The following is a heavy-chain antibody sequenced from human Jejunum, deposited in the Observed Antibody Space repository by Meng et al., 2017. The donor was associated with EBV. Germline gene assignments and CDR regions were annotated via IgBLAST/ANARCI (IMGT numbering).Heavy chain of an antibody. D-gene: IGHD1-14*01. CDR1: TAFISSYEW. CDR2: INQVGST. CDR3: ARASSERLLDY. V-gene: IGHV4-4*02. J-gene: IGHJ4*02. Sequence: QLQLQALGPRLVNPSVTLFLTGAVSTAFISSYEWWSWVRQPPGKGLEWLGEINQVGSTYYNPSLKRRVTISIDTSKRQFSLRLNSMTAADTAVYYCARASSERLLDYWVQGTLVTVSS.